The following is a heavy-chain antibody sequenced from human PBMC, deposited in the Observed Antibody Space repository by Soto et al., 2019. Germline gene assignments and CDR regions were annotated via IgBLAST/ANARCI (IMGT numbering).Heavy chain of an antibody. CDR1: GYTLTELS. Sequence: VKVSCKVSGYTLTELSMHWVRRAPGKGLEWMGGFDPEDGETIYAQKFQGRVTMTEDTSTDTAYMELSSLRSEDTAVYYCATGPGRGYCSGGSCYPRSDPYYGMDVWGQGTTVTVSS. D-gene: IGHD2-15*01. CDR3: ATGPGRGYCSGGSCYPRSDPYYGMDV. J-gene: IGHJ6*02. CDR2: FDPEDGET. V-gene: IGHV1-24*01.